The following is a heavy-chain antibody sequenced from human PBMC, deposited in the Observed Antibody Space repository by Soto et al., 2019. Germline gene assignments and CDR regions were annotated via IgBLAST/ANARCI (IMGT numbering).Heavy chain of an antibody. CDR1: GNSISSDHY. CDR3: SRLRQPGELEY. V-gene: IGHV4-38-2*01. CDR2: IYHSGST. Sequence: GPEHPSETLSLTCAVSGNSISSDHYWGWIRQPPGKGLEWIGSIYHSGSTYYNPSLKSRVTISVDTSKNRFSLKMSSLTAADTAVYYCSRLRQPGELEYWGQGTRVTVSS. J-gene: IGHJ4*02. D-gene: IGHD1-1*01.